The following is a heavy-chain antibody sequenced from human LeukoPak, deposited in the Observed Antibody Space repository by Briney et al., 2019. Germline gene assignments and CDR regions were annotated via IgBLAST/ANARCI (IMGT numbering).Heavy chain of an antibody. Sequence: SETLSLTCTVSGGSISSYYWSWIRQPPGKGLEWIGYIYYSGSTNYNPSLKSRVTISVDTSKNRFSLKLSSVTAADTAVYYCARSRRPRLLYGDYAWYFDLWGRGTLVTASS. V-gene: IGHV4-59*08. CDR1: GGSISSYY. CDR2: IYYSGST. D-gene: IGHD4-17*01. CDR3: ARSRRPRLLYGDYAWYFDL. J-gene: IGHJ2*01.